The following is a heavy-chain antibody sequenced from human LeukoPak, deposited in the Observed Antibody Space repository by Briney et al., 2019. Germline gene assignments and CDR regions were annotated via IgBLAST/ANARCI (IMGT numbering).Heavy chain of an antibody. J-gene: IGHJ5*02. Sequence: PGGSLRLSCAASGFTFSSYWMSWVRQAPGKGLEWVANIKQDGSEKYYVDSVKGRFTLSRDSAKNSLYLQMNSLRAEDTAVYYCARDPVTAALRFGNWFDPWGQGTLVTVSS. CDR2: IKQDGSEK. CDR3: ARDPVTAALRFGNWFDP. D-gene: IGHD3-3*01. CDR1: GFTFSSYW. V-gene: IGHV3-7*01.